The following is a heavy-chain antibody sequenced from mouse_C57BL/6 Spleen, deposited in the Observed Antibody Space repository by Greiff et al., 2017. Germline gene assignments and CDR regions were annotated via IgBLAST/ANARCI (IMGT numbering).Heavy chain of an antibody. J-gene: IGHJ2*01. Sequence: QVQLQQSGAELVRPGTSVKMSCKASGYAFTNYLIEWVKQRPGQGLEWIGVINPGSGGTTYNEKFKGKATLTADKSSSTAYMQRSSLTSEDSAVYFCARGSEGYYLDYWGQGTTLTVSS. CDR3: ARGSEGYYLDY. CDR1: GYAFTNYL. V-gene: IGHV1-54*01. CDR2: INPGSGGT.